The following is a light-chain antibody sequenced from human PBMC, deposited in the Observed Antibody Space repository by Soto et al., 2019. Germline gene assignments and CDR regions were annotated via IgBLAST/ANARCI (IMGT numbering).Light chain of an antibody. CDR1: QSLTSSY. CDR3: QQYESSPPSYT. CDR2: GAS. V-gene: IGKV3-20*01. Sequence: EIVLTQSPGTLSLSPGERATLSCRASQSLTSSYLAWYQQKPGQAPRLLIYGASSRATGIPDRFSGSGSGTDFTLTISRLEPDDSAVYHCQQYESSPPSYTFGQGTKLEIK. J-gene: IGKJ2*01.